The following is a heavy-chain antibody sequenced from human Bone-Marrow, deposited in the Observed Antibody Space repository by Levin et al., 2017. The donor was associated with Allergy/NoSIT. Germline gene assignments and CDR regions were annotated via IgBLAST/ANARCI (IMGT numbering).Heavy chain of an antibody. J-gene: IGHJ4*02. D-gene: IGHD6-13*01. CDR1: GASFSTYY. V-gene: IGHV4-4*07. CDR2: IYSSGSS. CDR3: ATGRGHQLVRM. Sequence: SETLSLTCTVSGASFSTYYFNWIRQPAGKGLEWIGRIYSSGSSYYNPSLKSRVTMSVDTSKNQFSLRLASVTAADTAVYYCATGRGHQLVRMWGQGILVTVSS.